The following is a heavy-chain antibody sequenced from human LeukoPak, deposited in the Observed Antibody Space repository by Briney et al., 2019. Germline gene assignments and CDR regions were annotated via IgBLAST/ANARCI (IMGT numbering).Heavy chain of an antibody. V-gene: IGHV3-21*01. D-gene: IGHD6-13*01. Sequence: GGSLRLSCVASGFTFSSYNMNWVRQAPGKGLEWVSSISSSSSYIYYADSVKGRFTISRDNAKNSLYLQMNSLRAEDTAVYYCARQQLVDGWFDPWGQGTLVTVSS. CDR2: ISSSSSYI. CDR3: ARQQLVDGWFDP. CDR1: GFTFSSYN. J-gene: IGHJ5*02.